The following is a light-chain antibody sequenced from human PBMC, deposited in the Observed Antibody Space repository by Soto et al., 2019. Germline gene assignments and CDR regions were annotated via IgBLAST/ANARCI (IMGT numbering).Light chain of an antibody. Sequence: DIQMTQSPSTLSGSVGDSVTITCRASQTISSWLAWYQQKLGKAPKLLIYKASTLKSGVPSRFSGSGSGTEFTLTISSLQPDDFATYYCQHYNSYSEAFGQGTKVAI. CDR3: QHYNSYSEA. J-gene: IGKJ1*01. CDR1: QTISSW. CDR2: KAS. V-gene: IGKV1-5*03.